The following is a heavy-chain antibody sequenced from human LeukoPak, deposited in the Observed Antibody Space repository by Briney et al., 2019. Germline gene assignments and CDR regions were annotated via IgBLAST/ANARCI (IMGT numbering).Heavy chain of an antibody. Sequence: GGSLRLSCAASGFTFNNYAMNWVRQAPGKGLEWVSSISGGGETTYYADSAKGRFTISRDNSQNTLYLQMNSLRAEDTAVYYCARDPDYGDPGPFWDYWGQGTLVTVSS. CDR2: ISGGGETT. J-gene: IGHJ4*02. V-gene: IGHV3-23*01. CDR1: GFTFNNYA. CDR3: ARDPDYGDPGPFWDY. D-gene: IGHD4-17*01.